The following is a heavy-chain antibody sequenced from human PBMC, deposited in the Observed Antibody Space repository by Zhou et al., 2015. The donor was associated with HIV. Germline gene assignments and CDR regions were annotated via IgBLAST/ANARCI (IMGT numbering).Heavy chain of an antibody. CDR1: GGTFDNYA. V-gene: IGHV1-69*01. CDR3: ARDGGVVVVPEDALDI. D-gene: IGHD2-2*01. CDR2: IIPVFGST. J-gene: IGHJ3*02. Sequence: QVQLVQSGAEVKKPGSSVKVSCKASGGTFDNYAISWVRQARGEGLEWMGGIIPVFGSTTYAQKFQGRLTITADVSASIAYMELNNLTSEDTAMYFCARDGGVVVVPEDALDIWGQGTMVTVSS.